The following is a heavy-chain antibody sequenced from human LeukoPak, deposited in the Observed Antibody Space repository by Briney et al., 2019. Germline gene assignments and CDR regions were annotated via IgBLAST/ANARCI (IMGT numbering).Heavy chain of an antibody. Sequence: SETLSLTCAVYAGSFSGYYWSWIRQPPGKGLEWIGEINHSGSTNYNPSLKSRVTISVDTSKNQFSLKLSSVTAADTAVYYCARGAKAVAVAYYYYYMDVWGKGTTVTVSS. CDR3: ARGAKAVAVAYYYYYMDV. CDR1: AGSFSGYY. D-gene: IGHD6-19*01. CDR2: INHSGST. V-gene: IGHV4-34*01. J-gene: IGHJ6*03.